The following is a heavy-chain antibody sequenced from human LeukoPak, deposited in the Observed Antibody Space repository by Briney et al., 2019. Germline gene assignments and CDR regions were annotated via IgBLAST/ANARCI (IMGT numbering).Heavy chain of an antibody. D-gene: IGHD3-22*01. V-gene: IGHV4-34*01. CDR2: INHSGST. CDR3: ARVRYYDSSGYYQIDY. J-gene: IGHJ4*02. Sequence: PSVTLSLTCTVSGGSISIYYWSWIRQPPGKGLEWIGEINHSGSTNYNPYLKSRVTISVDTSKNQFSLKLSSVTAADTAVYYCARVRYYDSSGYYQIDYWGQGTLVTVSS. CDR1: GGSISIYY.